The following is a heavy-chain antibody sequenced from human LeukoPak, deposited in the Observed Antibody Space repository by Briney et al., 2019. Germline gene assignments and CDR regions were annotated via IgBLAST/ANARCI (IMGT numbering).Heavy chain of an antibody. V-gene: IGHV3-74*01. Sequence: PGGSLRLSCAASGFTFSYYWMHWVRQAPTKGLVWVSRIGSDGSSTNSADSVKGRFTLSRDNTKSTVYLQMNSLRAEDTAAYYCARVSGGAFDIWGQGTLVTVSS. CDR2: IGSDGSST. CDR1: GFTFSYYW. D-gene: IGHD2-15*01. J-gene: IGHJ3*02. CDR3: ARVSGGAFDI.